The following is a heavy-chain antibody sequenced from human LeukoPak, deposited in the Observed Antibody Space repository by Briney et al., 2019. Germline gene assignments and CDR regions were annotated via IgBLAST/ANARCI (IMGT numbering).Heavy chain of an antibody. CDR3: ARAGSSWSYAFDI. CDR2: INPNSGGT. V-gene: IGHV1-2*06. J-gene: IGHJ3*02. Sequence: VASVKVSCKASGYTFTGYYMHWVRQAPGQGLEWMGRINPNSGGTNYAQKFQGRVTMTRDTSISTAYMELSRLRPDDTAVYYCARAGSSWSYAFDIWGQGTMVTVSS. D-gene: IGHD6-13*01. CDR1: GYTFTGYY.